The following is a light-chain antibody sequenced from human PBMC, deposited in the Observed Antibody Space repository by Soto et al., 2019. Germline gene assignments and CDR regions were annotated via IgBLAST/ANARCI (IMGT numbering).Light chain of an antibody. Sequence: EIVMTQSPATLSVSPGERATLSCRASQSVSSNLAWYQQKPRQAPRLLIYGASPRATGIPAKFSGSGSGTEFTLTISSLQSEDFAVYYCQQYNNWPFTFGQGTKLEIK. CDR3: QQYNNWPFT. CDR1: QSVSSN. J-gene: IGKJ2*01. V-gene: IGKV3-15*01. CDR2: GAS.